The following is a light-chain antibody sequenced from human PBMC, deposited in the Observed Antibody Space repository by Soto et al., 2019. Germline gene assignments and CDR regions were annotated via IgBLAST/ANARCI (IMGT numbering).Light chain of an antibody. CDR2: DAS. CDR3: QQYNSSPYT. Sequence: EIVLTQSPATLSLSPGERATLSCRASQSVSSYLAWYQQKPGQAPRLLIYDASNRATGIPARFSGSGSGTDFTLTISSLEPEDFAVYYCQQYNSSPYTFGQGTKLEIK. J-gene: IGKJ2*01. V-gene: IGKV3-11*01. CDR1: QSVSSY.